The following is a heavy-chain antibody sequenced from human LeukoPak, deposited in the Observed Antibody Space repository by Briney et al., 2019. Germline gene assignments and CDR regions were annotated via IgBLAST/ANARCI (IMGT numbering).Heavy chain of an antibody. J-gene: IGHJ6*02. CDR3: AAEYSYGFMDV. D-gene: IGHD5-18*01. CDR2: IIPIFGIA. V-gene: IGHV1-69*04. CDR1: GYTFTSYG. Sequence: ASVKVSCKASGYTFTSYGISWVRQAPGQGLEWMGRIIPIFGIANYAQKFQGRVTITADKSTSTAYMELSSLRSEDTAVYYCAAEYSYGFMDVWGQGTTVTVSS.